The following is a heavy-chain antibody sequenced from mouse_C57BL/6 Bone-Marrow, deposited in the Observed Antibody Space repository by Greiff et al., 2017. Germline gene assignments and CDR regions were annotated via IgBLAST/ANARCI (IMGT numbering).Heavy chain of an antibody. Sequence: QVQLQQSGAELVRPGTSVKMSCKASGYTFTNYWIGWAKQRPGHGLEWIGDIYPGGGYTNYNEQFKGKATLTADKSSSTAYMQFSSLTSEDSAIXYGARRYYGGTYYFDYWGQGTTLTVSS. J-gene: IGHJ2*01. D-gene: IGHD1-1*01. CDR3: ARRYYGGTYYFDY. CDR2: IYPGGGYT. CDR1: GYTFTNYW. V-gene: IGHV1-63*01.